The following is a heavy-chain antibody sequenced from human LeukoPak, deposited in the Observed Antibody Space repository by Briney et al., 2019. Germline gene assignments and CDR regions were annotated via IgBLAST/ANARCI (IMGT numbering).Heavy chain of an antibody. D-gene: IGHD2-2*01. V-gene: IGHV1-2*02. CDR1: GYTFIDFY. CDR2: INPNSGAI. J-gene: IGHJ4*02. Sequence: ASVKVSCKASGYTFIDFYIHWVRQAPGQGLEWMGWINPNSGAIKYSQKFQGRVSMTRDTSITTVYMVLSSLRSDDTAVYYCARVKKLMPEFEFWGQGTLVTVSS. CDR3: ARVKKLMPEFEF.